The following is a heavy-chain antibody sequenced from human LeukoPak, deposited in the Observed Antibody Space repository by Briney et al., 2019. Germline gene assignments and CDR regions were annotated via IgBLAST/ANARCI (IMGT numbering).Heavy chain of an antibody. Sequence: ASVKVSCKASGYTFTSYAMHWVRQAPGQRLEWMGWINAGNGNTKYSQEFQGRVTMTRDTSISTAYMELSRLRSDDTAVYYCARGLRYFVWPPSGTARFDPWGQGTLVTVSP. CDR1: GYTFTSYA. V-gene: IGHV1-3*01. D-gene: IGHD3-9*01. J-gene: IGHJ5*02. CDR2: INAGNGNT. CDR3: ARGLRYFVWPPSGTARFDP.